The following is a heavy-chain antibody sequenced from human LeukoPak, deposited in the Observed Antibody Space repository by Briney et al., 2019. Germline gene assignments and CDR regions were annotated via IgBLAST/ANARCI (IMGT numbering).Heavy chain of an antibody. CDR1: GFTFSTYW. CDR2: MKQDGSEE. CDR3: ARDKIVGATVLDY. J-gene: IGHJ4*02. D-gene: IGHD1-26*01. V-gene: IGHV3-7*03. Sequence: GGSLRLSCAASGFTFSTYWMSWVRQAPGKGLEWVANMKQDGSEEYYVDSVKGRFTISRDNAENSLYLQMNSLRAEDTAVYYCARDKIVGATVLDYWGQGSLVTVSS.